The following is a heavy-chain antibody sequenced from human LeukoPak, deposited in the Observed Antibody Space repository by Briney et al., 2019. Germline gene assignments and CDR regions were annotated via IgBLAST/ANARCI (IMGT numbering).Heavy chain of an antibody. CDR3: ARLLGESTIYGL. CDR2: INQGATVK. CDR1: GFTFSRHW. V-gene: IGHV3-7*01. D-gene: IGHD3-16*01. J-gene: IGHJ4*02. Sequence: GGSLRLSCAASGFTFSRHWMSWVRQALGKGLEWVASINQGATVKNYVDSAEGRFIISRDNAKNSLSLPMNSLRAEDTAMYYCARLLGESTIYGLWGQGTLVTVSS.